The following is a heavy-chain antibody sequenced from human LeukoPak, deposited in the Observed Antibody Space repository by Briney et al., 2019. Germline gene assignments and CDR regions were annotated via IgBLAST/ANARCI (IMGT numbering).Heavy chain of an antibody. CDR3: AREDSSAEGYFDY. CDR2: IYHSGSS. J-gene: IGHJ4*02. D-gene: IGHD3-22*01. Sequence: SETLSLTCTVSGGSISSGGYYWSWIRQPPGEGLEWIGYIYHSGSSYYSPSLRGRVTMSVDRSKNLFSLKLGSVTAADTAVYYCAREDSSAEGYFDYWGQGSLVTVSS. V-gene: IGHV4-30-2*01. CDR1: GGSISSGGYY.